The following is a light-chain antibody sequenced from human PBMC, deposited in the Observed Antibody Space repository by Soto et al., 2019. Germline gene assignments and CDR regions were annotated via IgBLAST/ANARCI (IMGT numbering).Light chain of an antibody. J-gene: IGKJ2*01. V-gene: IGKV4-1*01. CDR1: QSVLYSSNNKNY. CDR2: WAS. CDR3: QQYYSTPQT. Sequence: DIVMTQSPVSLAVSLGERATINCKSSQSVLYSSNNKNYLAWYQQKPGQPPKLLIYWASTRESGVPDRFSGSGSGTEFTLTISSLQAEDVAVYYCQQYYSTPQTFGQGTKLEIE.